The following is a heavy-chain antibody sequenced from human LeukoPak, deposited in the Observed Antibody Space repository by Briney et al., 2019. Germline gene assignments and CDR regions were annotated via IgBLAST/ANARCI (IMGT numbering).Heavy chain of an antibody. CDR2: IYSGGST. CDR3: ARDWDCTSSSCYDAFDF. Sequence: GGSLRLSCAASGFTVSSNYMSWVCQAPGKGLEWVSVIYSGGSTYYADSVKGRFTISRDSSKNTLYLQMNSLRVEDTAVYYCARDWDCTSSSCYDAFDFWGQGTMVTVSS. CDR1: GFTVSSNY. V-gene: IGHV3-53*01. D-gene: IGHD2-2*01. J-gene: IGHJ3*01.